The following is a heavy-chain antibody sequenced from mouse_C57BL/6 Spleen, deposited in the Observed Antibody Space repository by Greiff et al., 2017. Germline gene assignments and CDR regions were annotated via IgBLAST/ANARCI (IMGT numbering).Heavy chain of an antibody. V-gene: IGHV5-6*01. Sequence: EVKLQESGGDLVKPGGSLKLSCAASGFTFSSYGMSWVRQTPDKRLEWVATISSGGSYTYYPDSVKGRFTISRDNAKNTLYLQMSRLKSEDTAMYYCASQGEYELVFDYWGQGTTLTVSS. D-gene: IGHD2-14*01. CDR1: GFTFSSYG. CDR2: ISSGGSYT. J-gene: IGHJ2*01. CDR3: ASQGEYELVFDY.